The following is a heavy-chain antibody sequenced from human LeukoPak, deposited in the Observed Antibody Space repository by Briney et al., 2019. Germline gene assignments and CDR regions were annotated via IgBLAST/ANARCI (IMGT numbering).Heavy chain of an antibody. D-gene: IGHD2-15*01. CDR3: ARQRLHWVF. Sequence: SETLSLTCTVSGGSISSSSYYWGWIRQPPGNGLEWTGSIYYSGRTYYNTSLKSRVTISVDTSKNQFSLKLSSVTAADTAVYYCARQRLHWVFWGQGTLVTVSS. J-gene: IGHJ4*02. V-gene: IGHV4-39*01. CDR1: GGSISSSSYY. CDR2: IYYSGRT.